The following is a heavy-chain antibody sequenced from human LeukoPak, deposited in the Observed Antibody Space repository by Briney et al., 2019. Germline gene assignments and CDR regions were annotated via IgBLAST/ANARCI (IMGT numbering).Heavy chain of an antibody. Sequence: SVTVSCKASGGTFSSYAISWVRQAPGQGLEWMGGIIPIFGTANYAQKFQGRVTITTDESTSKAYMELSSLRSEDTAVYYCARVVRGPDAFDIWGQGTMVTVSS. CDR2: IIPIFGTA. D-gene: IGHD3-10*02. CDR1: GGTFSSYA. CDR3: ARVVRGPDAFDI. V-gene: IGHV1-69*05. J-gene: IGHJ3*02.